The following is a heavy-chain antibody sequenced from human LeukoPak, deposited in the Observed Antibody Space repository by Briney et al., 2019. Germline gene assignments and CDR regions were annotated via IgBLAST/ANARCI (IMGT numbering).Heavy chain of an antibody. CDR1: GGSISSYY. CDR3: ARGPRKVYDSSGYYYVPFLDY. CDR2: IYYSGST. V-gene: IGHV4-59*08. D-gene: IGHD3-22*01. Sequence: SETLSLTCTVSGGSISSYYWSWIRQPPGKGLEWIGYIYYSGSTNYNPSLKSRVTISVDTSKNQFSLKLSSVTAADTAVYYCARGPRKVYDSSGYYYVPFLDYWGQGTLVTVSS. J-gene: IGHJ4*02.